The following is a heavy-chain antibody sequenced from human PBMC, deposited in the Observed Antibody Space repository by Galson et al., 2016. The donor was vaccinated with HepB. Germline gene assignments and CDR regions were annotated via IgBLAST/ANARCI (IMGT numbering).Heavy chain of an antibody. CDR1: GYTFTDYW. D-gene: IGHD3-10*01. CDR2: VYPSDFDT. J-gene: IGHJ6*02. Sequence: QSGAEVKKPGESLKISCETSGYTFTDYWIGWVRQMPGKGLEWMGIVYPSDFDTRYNPSFEGQVIISVDQSISTAYLQWSSLKASDSGTYYCVRQERAVRGLFTFNSRYGMDVWGQGTPVTVSS. V-gene: IGHV5-51*01. CDR3: VRQERAVRGLFTFNSRYGMDV.